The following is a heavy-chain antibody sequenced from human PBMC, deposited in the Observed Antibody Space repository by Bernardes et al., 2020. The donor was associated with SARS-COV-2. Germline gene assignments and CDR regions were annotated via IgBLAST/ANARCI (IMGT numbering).Heavy chain of an antibody. CDR2: ISGSGF. D-gene: IGHD6-6*01. Sequence: GGSLRLSCAASGFTFTSFAMSWVRQAPGKGLEWVSGISGSGFYYADSVKGRFTISRDNSKNTLSLQMNSLRAEDTALYYCAKRVSAARYFAYWGQGTLVTVSS. CDR1: GFTFTSFA. CDR3: AKRVSAARYFAY. V-gene: IGHV3-23*01. J-gene: IGHJ4*02.